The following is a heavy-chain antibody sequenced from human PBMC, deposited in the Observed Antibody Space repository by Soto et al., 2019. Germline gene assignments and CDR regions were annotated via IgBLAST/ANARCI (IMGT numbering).Heavy chain of an antibody. D-gene: IGHD6-19*01. Sequence: ASVKVSCKASGYTFTSYDINWVRQATGQGLEWMGWMNPNSGNTGYAQKFQGRVTMTRNTSISTAYMELSSLRSEDTAVYYCARGGAGNQWLFGNDAFDTWGQGTMVTVSS. J-gene: IGHJ3*02. CDR2: MNPNSGNT. V-gene: IGHV1-8*01. CDR1: GYTFTSYD. CDR3: ARGGAGNQWLFGNDAFDT.